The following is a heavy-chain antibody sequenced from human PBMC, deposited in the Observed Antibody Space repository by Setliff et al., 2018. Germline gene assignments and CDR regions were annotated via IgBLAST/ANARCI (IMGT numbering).Heavy chain of an antibody. CDR3: ARENGYCSGGACYFMFDY. Sequence: PSETLSLTCTVSGGSISSGGYYWSWIRQHPGKGLEWIGYIHFSGTTNYNPSLKSRVTLSLDTSKNQFSLELSSVTAADTAMYYCARENGYCSGGACYFMFDYWGQGTLVTVSS. D-gene: IGHD2-15*01. CDR2: IHFSGTT. V-gene: IGHV4-61*08. CDR1: GGSISSGGYY. J-gene: IGHJ4*02.